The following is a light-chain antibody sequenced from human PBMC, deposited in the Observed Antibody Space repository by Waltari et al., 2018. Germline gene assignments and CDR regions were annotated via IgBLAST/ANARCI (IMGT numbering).Light chain of an antibody. Sequence: QSVLTQPPSVSGAPGQRVTISCTGSSPNIGAGYAVPWFQQPPGTAPKRPIYGNSNRPSGVPDRFSGSKSGTSASLAITGLQAEDEADYYCQSYDSSLSGSVFGGGTKLTVL. CDR2: GNS. CDR3: QSYDSSLSGSV. J-gene: IGLJ3*02. V-gene: IGLV1-40*01. CDR1: SPNIGAGYA.